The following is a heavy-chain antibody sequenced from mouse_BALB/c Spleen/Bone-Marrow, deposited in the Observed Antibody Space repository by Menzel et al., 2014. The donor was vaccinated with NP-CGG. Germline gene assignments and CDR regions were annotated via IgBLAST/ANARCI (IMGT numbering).Heavy chain of an antibody. V-gene: IGHV5-2*01. Sequence: EVQLVESGGGLVQPGESLKLSCESNEYEFPSHDMSWVRKTPEKRLELVAAINSDGGSTYYPDTMGRRFIISRDNSKKTLYLQMSSLRSEDTAFYYCARHGDYYGSSLFAYWGQGTLVTVSA. CDR2: INSDGGST. CDR3: ARHGDYYGSSLFAY. CDR1: EYEFPSHD. J-gene: IGHJ3*01. D-gene: IGHD1-1*01.